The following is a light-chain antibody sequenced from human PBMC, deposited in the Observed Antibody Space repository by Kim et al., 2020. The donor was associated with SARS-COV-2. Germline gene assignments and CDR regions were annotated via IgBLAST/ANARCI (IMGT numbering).Light chain of an antibody. CDR3: QSYDSSLSGSVV. CDR1: SSNIGAGYD. Sequence: QSVLTQPPSVSGAPGQRVTISCTGSSSNIGAGYDVHWYQQLPGTAPKLLIYGNSNRPSGVPDRFSGSESGTSASLAITGLQAEDEAEYYCQSYDSSLSGSVVFGGGTKLTVL. J-gene: IGLJ2*01. V-gene: IGLV1-40*01. CDR2: GNS.